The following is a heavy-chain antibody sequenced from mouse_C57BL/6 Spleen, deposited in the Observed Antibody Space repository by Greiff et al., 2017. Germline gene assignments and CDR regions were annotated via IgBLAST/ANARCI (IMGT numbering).Heavy chain of an antibody. Sequence: QVQLKQSGAELVRPGTSVKVSCKASGYAFTNYLIEWVKQRPGQGLEWIGVINPGSGGTNYNEKFKGKATLTADKSTSTAYMQLSSLTSEDSAVYFCARYTTVGDAMDYWGQGTSVTVSS. CDR3: ARYTTVGDAMDY. J-gene: IGHJ4*01. D-gene: IGHD1-1*01. CDR1: GYAFTNYL. CDR2: INPGSGGT. V-gene: IGHV1-54*01.